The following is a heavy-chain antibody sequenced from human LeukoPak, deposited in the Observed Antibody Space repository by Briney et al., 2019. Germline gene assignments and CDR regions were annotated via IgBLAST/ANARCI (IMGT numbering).Heavy chain of an antibody. J-gene: IGHJ5*02. Sequence: SETQSLTCTVSGASISSYYWSWIRQPAGKALEWIGRIYVTGSTTYNPSLESRVTMSLDTSKNHFSLKLRSVTAADTAVYYCARDSGTTGEVKFDPWGQGTLVTVSS. CDR2: IYVTGST. D-gene: IGHD1-7*01. CDR1: GASISSYY. CDR3: ARDSGTTGEVKFDP. V-gene: IGHV4-4*07.